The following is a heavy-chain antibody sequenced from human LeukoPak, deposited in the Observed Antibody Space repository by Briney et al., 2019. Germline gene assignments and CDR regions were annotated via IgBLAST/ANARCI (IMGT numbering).Heavy chain of an antibody. CDR1: GFTFSSYA. CDR2: ISGSGGST. D-gene: IGHD3-3*01. Sequence: GVTLRLSCAASGFTFSSYAMSWVRQAPGKGLEWVSAISGSGGSTYYADSVKGRFTISRDNSKNTLYLQMNSLRAEDTAVYYCAKGGPYYDFWSGYYTSFDYWGQGTLVTVSS. CDR3: AKGGPYYDFWSGYYTSFDY. V-gene: IGHV3-23*01. J-gene: IGHJ4*02.